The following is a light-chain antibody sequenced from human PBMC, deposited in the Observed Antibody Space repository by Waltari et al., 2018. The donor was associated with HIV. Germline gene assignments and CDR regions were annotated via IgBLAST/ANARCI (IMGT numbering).Light chain of an antibody. J-gene: IGLJ3*02. CDR1: SSDVGSYNL. V-gene: IGLV2-23*01. CDR2: EDD. CDR3: CSYAGSTTWL. Sequence: CALTQTDSVSGSPGQAINVSCTGSSSDVGSYNLVSWYQQHPGKAPQLMIYEDDKRPSGVSNRFSGSKSGNTASLTISGLQAEDEADYYCCSYAGSTTWLFGGGTKLTVL.